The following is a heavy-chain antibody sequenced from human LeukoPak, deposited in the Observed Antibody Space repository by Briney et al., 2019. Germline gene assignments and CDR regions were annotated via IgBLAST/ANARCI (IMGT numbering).Heavy chain of an antibody. CDR3: ARGGNSNYILAWFDP. D-gene: IGHD4-11*01. CDR2: IIPIFGTA. CDR1: GGTFSSYA. Sequence: GASVKVSCKASGGTFSSYAISWVRQAPGQGLEWMGGIIPIFGTANYAQKFQGRVTITTDESTSTAYMELSSLRSEDTAVYYCARGGNSNYILAWFDPWGQGTLVTVSS. V-gene: IGHV1-69*05. J-gene: IGHJ5*02.